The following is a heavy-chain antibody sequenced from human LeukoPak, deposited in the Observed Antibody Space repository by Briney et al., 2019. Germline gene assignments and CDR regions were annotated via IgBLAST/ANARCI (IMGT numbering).Heavy chain of an antibody. CDR2: INGNGDST. D-gene: IGHD1-26*01. CDR1: GFTFNSYV. V-gene: IGHV3-23*01. Sequence: GGSLILSCAASGFTFNSYVMSWVRQAPGKGLDWVSSINGNGDSTYYADSVQSRFTISRDNSKKTLYLQMNSLRAEDTAVYYCTKRALGSAYYFDSWGQGTLVTVSS. J-gene: IGHJ4*02. CDR3: TKRALGSAYYFDS.